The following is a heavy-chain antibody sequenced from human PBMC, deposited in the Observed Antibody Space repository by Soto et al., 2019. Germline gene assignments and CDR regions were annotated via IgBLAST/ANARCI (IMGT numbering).Heavy chain of an antibody. CDR3: AHSNWRDPIYD. J-gene: IGHJ4*02. CDR2: IYWDDDK. Sequence: QITLKESGPTLVKPTQTLTLTCTFSGFSLSTGAVGVGWIRQTPGKALEWLALIYWDDDKHYSPSLKSRLTIPKDTSKNQVVLTMTNMDPVDTATYYCAHSNWRDPIYDWGQGTLVTVSS. V-gene: IGHV2-5*02. CDR1: GFSLSTGAVG. D-gene: IGHD1-1*01.